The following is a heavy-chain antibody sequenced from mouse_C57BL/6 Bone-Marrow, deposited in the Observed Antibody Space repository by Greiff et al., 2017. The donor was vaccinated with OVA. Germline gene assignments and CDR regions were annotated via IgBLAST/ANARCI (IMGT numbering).Heavy chain of an antibody. J-gene: IGHJ1*03. CDR3: AIGDYYYGSSSYWYFDV. V-gene: IGHV1-64*01. Sequence: VQLQQPGAELVKPGASVKLSCKASGYTFTSYWMHWVTQRPGQGLEWIGMIHPNSGSTNYNETFKSTATLTVDKSSSTAYMQRSSLTSEDSAVYYCAIGDYYYGSSSYWYFDVWGTGTTVTVSS. D-gene: IGHD1-1*01. CDR1: GYTFTSYW. CDR2: IHPNSGST.